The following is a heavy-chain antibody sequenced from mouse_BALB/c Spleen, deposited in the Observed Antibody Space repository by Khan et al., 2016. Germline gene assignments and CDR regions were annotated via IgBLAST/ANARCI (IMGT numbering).Heavy chain of an antibody. CDR1: GYTFTDYA. J-gene: IGHJ4*01. D-gene: IGHD2-4*01. Sequence: VQLQESGPEVVRPGVSVKISCKGSGYTFTDYAMHWVKQSPTKSLEWMGLITTYNGNANYNQKFKGKATMTVDKSSSTAYMELARLTSEHSAIHDFAIEGASYYDYDCAMDSWGQGTSVTLSS. CDR3: AIEGASYYDYDCAMDS. CDR2: ITTYNGNA. V-gene: IGHV1S137*01.